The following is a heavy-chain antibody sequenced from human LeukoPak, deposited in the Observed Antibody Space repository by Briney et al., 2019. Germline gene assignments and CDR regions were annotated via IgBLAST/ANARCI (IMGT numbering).Heavy chain of an antibody. CDR2: ISSGGMTI. CDR3: ARDDYDIVTGYYSMYSYGVDV. D-gene: IGHD3-9*01. CDR1: GFTFSSYE. Sequence: GSLRLSCEASGFTFSSYEMNWVRQAPGKGLEWISYISSGGMTIYYADSLRGRFTVSRDNTKSSLFLQMNSLRAEDTAVYFCARDDYDIVTGYYSMYSYGVDVWGQGTAVTVSS. J-gene: IGHJ6*02. V-gene: IGHV3-48*03.